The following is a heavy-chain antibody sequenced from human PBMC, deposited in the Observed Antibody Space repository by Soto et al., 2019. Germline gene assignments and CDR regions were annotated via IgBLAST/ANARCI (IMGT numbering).Heavy chain of an antibody. V-gene: IGHV4-59*01. J-gene: IGHJ4*02. CDR3: ARDLDYVWGSYRYRVLDY. CDR2: IYYSGST. Sequence: QVQLQESGPGLVKPSETLSLTCTVSGGSISSYSWSWIRQPPGKGLEWIGYIYYSGSTNYNPSLKSRVTISVDTSQNQFSLKLSSVTAADTAVYYCARDLDYVWGSYRYRVLDYWGQGTLVTVSS. CDR1: GGSISSYS. D-gene: IGHD3-16*02.